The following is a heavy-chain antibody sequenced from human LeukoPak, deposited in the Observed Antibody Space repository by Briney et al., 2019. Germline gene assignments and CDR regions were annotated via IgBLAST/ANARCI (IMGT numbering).Heavy chain of an antibody. J-gene: IGHJ4*02. CDR3: ARDRGEYYGSGSYDFDY. CDR2: IIPISGTP. CDR1: GGTFSTYI. Sequence: GASVKVSCKASGGTFSTYIISWVRQAPGQGLEWMGGIIPISGTPNYAQKFQGRVTLSADGSTGTAYMELNGLRPEDTAVYYCARDRGEYYGSGSYDFDYWGQGTLVTVSS. D-gene: IGHD3-10*01. V-gene: IGHV1-69*13.